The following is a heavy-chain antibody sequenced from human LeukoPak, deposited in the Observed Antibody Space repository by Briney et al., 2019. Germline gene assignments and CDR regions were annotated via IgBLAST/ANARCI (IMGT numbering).Heavy chain of an antibody. Sequence: GGSLRLSCAASGFTFSSYSMTWVRQAPGKELEWVSSISTSSSYIYYADSMKGRFTISRDNAKNSLYLQVNSLRAEDTAVYYCARDSSSWYYFDYWGQGTLVTVSS. CDR2: ISTSSSYI. D-gene: IGHD6-13*01. CDR3: ARDSSSWYYFDY. CDR1: GFTFSSYS. J-gene: IGHJ4*02. V-gene: IGHV3-21*01.